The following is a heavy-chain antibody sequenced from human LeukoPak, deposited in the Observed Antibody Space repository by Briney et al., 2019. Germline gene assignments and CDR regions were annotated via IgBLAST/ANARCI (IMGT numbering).Heavy chain of an antibody. CDR2: INPSGGST. J-gene: IGHJ3*02. CDR3: ARDARVVVAATPVDAFDI. D-gene: IGHD2-15*01. Sequence: ASVKVSCKASGGTFSRYYMHWVRQAPGQGLEWMGIINPSGGSTSYAQKFQGRVTMTRDTSTSTVYMELSSLRSEDTAVYYCARDARVVVAATPVDAFDIWGQGTMVTVSS. V-gene: IGHV1-46*01. CDR1: GGTFSRYY.